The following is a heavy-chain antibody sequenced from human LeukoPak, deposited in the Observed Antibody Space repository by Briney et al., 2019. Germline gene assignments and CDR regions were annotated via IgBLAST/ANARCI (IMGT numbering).Heavy chain of an antibody. V-gene: IGHV4-4*07. Sequence: SETLSLTCTVSGGSISSYYWSWIRQPAGKGLKWIGRIYTSGSTNYNPSLKSRVTMSVDTSKNQFSLNLSSVTAADTAVYYCASDQIASAGTDAFDIWGQGTMVTVSS. J-gene: IGHJ3*02. D-gene: IGHD6-13*01. CDR3: ASDQIASAGTDAFDI. CDR2: IYTSGST. CDR1: GGSISSYY.